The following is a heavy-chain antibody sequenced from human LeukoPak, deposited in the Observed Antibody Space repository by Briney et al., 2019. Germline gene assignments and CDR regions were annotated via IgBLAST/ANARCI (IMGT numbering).Heavy chain of an antibody. Sequence: ETLSLTCTVSGDSISSYYWSWIRQPPGKGLEWIGYIYYSGSANYNPSLKSRVTISVDTSKNQFSPKLSSVTAADTAVYYCARDLGLRFDPWGQGTLVTVSS. J-gene: IGHJ5*02. D-gene: IGHD3-10*01. V-gene: IGHV4-59*01. CDR3: ARDLGLRFDP. CDR1: GDSISSYY. CDR2: IYYSGSA.